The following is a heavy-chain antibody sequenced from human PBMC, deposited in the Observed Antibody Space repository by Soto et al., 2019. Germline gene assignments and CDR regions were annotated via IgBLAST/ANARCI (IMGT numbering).Heavy chain of an antibody. Sequence: SVKASCKASGYSFAASYIHWVRQAPGQEHEWMGIINPSVGNTRYTQNFQGRVTMTRDTSTNSVYLELSSLRSDDTAVYYCAISILTGHEYYYGRYGWGQGTTITGS. CDR2: INPSVGNT. J-gene: IGHJ6*02. CDR1: GYSFAASY. D-gene: IGHD3-9*01. V-gene: IGHV1-46*03. CDR3: AISILTGHEYYYGRYG.